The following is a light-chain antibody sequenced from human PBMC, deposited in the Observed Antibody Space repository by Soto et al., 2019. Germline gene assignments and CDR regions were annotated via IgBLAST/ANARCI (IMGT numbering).Light chain of an antibody. Sequence: DIQLTQSPSTLSASVGDRVIITCRASHDIGNYLAWYQQKPGKAPKHLIYEASNLRSGVPSRFSGSGSGTEFTLTITGLQPDDFATYYCKEYKDYSQGCRFGHATTVDI. CDR2: EAS. CDR3: KEYKDYSQGCR. J-gene: IGKJ2*04. CDR1: HDIGNY. V-gene: IGKV1-5*01.